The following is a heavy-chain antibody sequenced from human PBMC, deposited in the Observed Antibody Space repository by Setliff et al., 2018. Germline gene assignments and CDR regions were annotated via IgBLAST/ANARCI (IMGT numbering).Heavy chain of an antibody. J-gene: IGHJ6*02. CDR1: GFTFRDYY. CDR3: VRDLHFGSGTSPFYYYNGMDV. CDR2: ISFSSNTI. D-gene: IGHD3-10*01. V-gene: IGHV3-11*04. Sequence: PGGSLRLSCVASGFTFRDYYMSWIRQAPGKGLEWISYISFSSNTIYYAESVKGRFTISRDNAKNSVYLQMNSLRAEDTAVYYCVRDLHFGSGTSPFYYYNGMDVWGHGTTVT.